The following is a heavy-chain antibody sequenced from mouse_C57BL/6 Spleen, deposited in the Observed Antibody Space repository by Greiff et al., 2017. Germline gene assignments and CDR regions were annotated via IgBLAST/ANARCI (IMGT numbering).Heavy chain of an antibody. Sequence: VQLQQSGAELVRPGTSVKVSCKASGYAFTNYLIEWVKQRPGQGLEWIGVINPGSGGTNYNEKFKGKATLTADKSSSTAYMQLSSLTSEDSAVYFCARDIDYGSSYYAMDYWGQGTSVTVSS. D-gene: IGHD1-1*01. CDR2: INPGSGGT. J-gene: IGHJ4*01. CDR1: GYAFTNYL. CDR3: ARDIDYGSSYYAMDY. V-gene: IGHV1-54*01.